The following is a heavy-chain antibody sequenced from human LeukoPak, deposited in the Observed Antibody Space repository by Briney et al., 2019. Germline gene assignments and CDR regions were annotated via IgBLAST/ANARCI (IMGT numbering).Heavy chain of an antibody. D-gene: IGHD1-26*01. J-gene: IGHJ6*02. CDR1: GYTFTSYG. CDR2: ISAYNGNT. V-gene: IGHV1-18*04. Sequence: ASVKVSCKASGYTFTSYGISWVRQAPGQGLEWMGWISAYNGNTNYAQKLQGRVTMTTDTSTSTAYMELRSLRSDDTAVYYCARERHSGSPFYGMDVWGQGTTVIVSS. CDR3: ARERHSGSPFYGMDV.